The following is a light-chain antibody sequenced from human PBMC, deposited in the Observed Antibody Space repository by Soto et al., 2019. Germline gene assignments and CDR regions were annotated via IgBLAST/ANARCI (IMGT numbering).Light chain of an antibody. Sequence: QSALTQPASVSGSPGQSITISCTGTSSDVGGYNSVSWYQQYPGKAPKLMIHDVSNRPSGVSNRFSGSKSGNTASLTISGLQDDDEADYYCSSYTSSSSYVFGSGTKLTVL. V-gene: IGLV2-14*01. CDR2: DVS. J-gene: IGLJ1*01. CDR1: SSDVGGYNS. CDR3: SSYTSSSSYV.